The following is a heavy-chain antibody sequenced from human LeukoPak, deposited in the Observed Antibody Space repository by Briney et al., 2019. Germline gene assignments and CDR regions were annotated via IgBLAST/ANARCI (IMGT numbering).Heavy chain of an antibody. Sequence: GGSLRLSCAASGFTFSDYYMSWIRQAPGKGLEWVSYISSSSSYTYYADSVKGRFTISRDNAKNSLYLQMNSLRAEDTAVYYCARGGYDFWSGYYGSPGRLWAQKYYFDYWGQGTLVTVSS. V-gene: IGHV3-11*06. CDR1: GFTFSDYY. J-gene: IGHJ4*02. D-gene: IGHD3-3*01. CDR3: ARGGYDFWSGYYGSPGRLWAQKYYFDY. CDR2: ISSSSSYT.